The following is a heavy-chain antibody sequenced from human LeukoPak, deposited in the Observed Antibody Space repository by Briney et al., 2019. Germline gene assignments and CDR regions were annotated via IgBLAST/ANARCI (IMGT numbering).Heavy chain of an antibody. CDR1: GFTFTNYW. CDR2: LPPDELDI. Sequence: GGSLRLSCAASGFTFTNYWMHWVRQAPGMGLVWVSRLPPDELDIIYADSVKGRFTVSRDNAKNTVYLQMNNLRAEDTAVYYCVGTLAYRGSDYWGRGALVTVSP. D-gene: IGHD2-21*01. J-gene: IGHJ4*02. CDR3: VGTLAYRGSDY. V-gene: IGHV3-74*01.